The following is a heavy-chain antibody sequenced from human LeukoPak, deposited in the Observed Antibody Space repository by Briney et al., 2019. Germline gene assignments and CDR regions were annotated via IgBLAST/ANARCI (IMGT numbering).Heavy chain of an antibody. J-gene: IGHJ1*01. CDR3: AKDRVYYDSSGYHYPEYFQH. V-gene: IGHV3-23*01. Sequence: GGSLRISCAAPGFTFSSYALSWVRQALGKGLEWLPAISGRGGSTHYADPVKSRFTISRDNSKNTLYLQMNSLRAEDTAVYYCAKDRVYYDSSGYHYPEYFQHWGQGTPVTVSS. D-gene: IGHD3-22*01. CDR2: ISGRGGST. CDR1: GFTFSSYA.